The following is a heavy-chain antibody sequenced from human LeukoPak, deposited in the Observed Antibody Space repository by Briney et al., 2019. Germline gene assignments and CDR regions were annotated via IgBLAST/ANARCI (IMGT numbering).Heavy chain of an antibody. CDR3: ARHLSIFGVVITIDAFDI. J-gene: IGHJ3*02. V-gene: IGHV4-39*01. D-gene: IGHD3-3*01. CDR1: GGSISSSSYY. CDR2: IYYSGST. Sequence: SETLSLTCTVSGGSISSSSYYWGWIRQPPGKGLEWIGSIYYSGSTYYNPSLKSRVTISVDTSKNQFSLKLSSVTAADTAVYYCARHLSIFGVVITIDAFDIWGQGTMVTVSS.